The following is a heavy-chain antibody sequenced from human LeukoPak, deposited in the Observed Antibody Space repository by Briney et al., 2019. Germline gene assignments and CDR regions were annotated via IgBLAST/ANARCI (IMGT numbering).Heavy chain of an antibody. CDR2: IRYDGSNK. CDR1: GFTFSTSA. D-gene: IGHD3-22*01. J-gene: IGHJ4*02. V-gene: IGHV3-30*02. CDR3: AKAAYYYDSGTFDY. Sequence: GGSLRLSCTASGFTFSTSAMHWVRQAPGKGLEWVAFIRYDGSNKYYADSVKGRFTISRDNSKNTLYLQMNSLRAEDTAVYYCAKAAYYYDSGTFDYWGQGTLVTVSS.